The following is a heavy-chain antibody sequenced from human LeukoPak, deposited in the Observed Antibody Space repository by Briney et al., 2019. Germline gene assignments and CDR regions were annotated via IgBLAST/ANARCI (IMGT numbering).Heavy chain of an antibody. Sequence: PSETLSLTCAVYGGSFSGYYWSLIRQPPGKGLEWIGEINHSGSTNYNPSLKSRVTISVDTSKNQFSLKLSSVTAADTAVYYCARVSFRLVSPYGMDVWGQGTTVTVSS. D-gene: IGHD2-21*01. V-gene: IGHV4-34*01. J-gene: IGHJ6*02. CDR3: ARVSFRLVSPYGMDV. CDR1: GGSFSGYY. CDR2: INHSGST.